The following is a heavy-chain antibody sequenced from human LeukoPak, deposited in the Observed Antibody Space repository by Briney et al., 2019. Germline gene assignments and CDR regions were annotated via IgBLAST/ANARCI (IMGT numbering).Heavy chain of an antibody. D-gene: IGHD4-17*01. Sequence: SETLSLTCTVSGGSISSSSYYWGWIRQPPGKGLEWIGSIYYSGSTYYNPSLKSRVTISVNTSKNQFSLKLSSVTAADTAVYYCARRDYYGDYGAFDIWGQGTMVTVSS. J-gene: IGHJ3*02. V-gene: IGHV4-39*01. CDR2: IYYSGST. CDR1: GGSISSSSYY. CDR3: ARRDYYGDYGAFDI.